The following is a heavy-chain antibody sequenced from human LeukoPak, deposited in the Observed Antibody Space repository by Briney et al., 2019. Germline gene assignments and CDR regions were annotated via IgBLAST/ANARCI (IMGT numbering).Heavy chain of an antibody. CDR1: GFTVSSNY. Sequence: AGGSLRLSCAASGFTVSSNYMSWVRQAPGKGLEWVSVIYSGGSTYYADSVKGRFTVSRDNSKNTLYLQMNSLRAEDTAVYYCARVGGGYDSSGYYVYYFEYWGQGTLVTVSS. V-gene: IGHV3-66*02. J-gene: IGHJ4*02. D-gene: IGHD3-22*01. CDR2: IYSGGST. CDR3: ARVGGGYDSSGYYVYYFEY.